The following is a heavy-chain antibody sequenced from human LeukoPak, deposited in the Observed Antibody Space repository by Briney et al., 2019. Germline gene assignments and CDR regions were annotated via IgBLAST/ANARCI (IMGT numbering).Heavy chain of an antibody. CDR3: AREEDSNWGSY. J-gene: IGHJ4*02. V-gene: IGHV1-69*05. CDR2: IIPIFGTA. D-gene: IGHD7-27*01. Sequence: SVKVSCKASGGAFSSYGISWVRQAPGQGLEWMGRIIPIFGTANYAQKFQGRVTITTDESTSTAYMELSSLRSEDTAVYYCAREEDSNWGSYWGQGTLVTVSS. CDR1: GGAFSSYG.